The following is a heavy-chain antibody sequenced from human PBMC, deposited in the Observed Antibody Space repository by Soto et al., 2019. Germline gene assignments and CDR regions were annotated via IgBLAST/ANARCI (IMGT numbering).Heavy chain of an antibody. V-gene: IGHV4-59*08. CDR1: GDSISSNY. J-gene: IGHJ4*02. CDR2: IYYSGNP. Sequence: PSEPLSLTCTVSGDSISSNYWSLIRQPPGKGLEWIGYIYYSGNPTYNPSFKSRVTMSVDRSKNQFSLRLSSLTAADTAVYYCARTPPLGYFDYWGQGTLVTVSS. CDR3: ARTPPLGYFDY.